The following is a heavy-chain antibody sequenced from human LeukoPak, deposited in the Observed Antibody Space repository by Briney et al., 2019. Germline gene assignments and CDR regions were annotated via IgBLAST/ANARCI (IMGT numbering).Heavy chain of an antibody. V-gene: IGHV2-26*01. CDR1: GFSLSNARMG. J-gene: IGHJ4*02. CDR3: ARIWIAVAGPGVDY. CDR2: IFSNDEK. Sequence: SGPVLVKPTETLTLTCTVSGFSLSNARMGVSWIRQPPGKALEWLAHIFSNDEKSYRTSLKSRLTISKDTSKSQVVLTMTNMDPVETATYYCARIWIAVAGPGVDYWGQGTLVTVSS. D-gene: IGHD6-19*01.